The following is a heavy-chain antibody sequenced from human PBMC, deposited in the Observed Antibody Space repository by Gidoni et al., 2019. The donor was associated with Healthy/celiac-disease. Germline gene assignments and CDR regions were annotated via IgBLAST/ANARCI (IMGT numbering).Heavy chain of an antibody. J-gene: IGHJ3*02. CDR2: IYYSGST. Sequence: QVQLQESGPGLVKSSETLSLTCTVSGGSISSYYWSWIRQPPGKGLEWIGYIYYSGSTNYNPSLKSRVTRSVDTSKNQFSLKLSSVTAADTAVYYCARDTYYYDSSGSDAFDIWGQGTMVTVSS. CDR1: GGSISSYY. V-gene: IGHV4-59*01. D-gene: IGHD3-22*01. CDR3: ARDTYYYDSSGSDAFDI.